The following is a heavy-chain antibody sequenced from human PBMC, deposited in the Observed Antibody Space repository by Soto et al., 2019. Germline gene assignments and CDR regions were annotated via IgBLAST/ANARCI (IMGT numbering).Heavy chain of an antibody. V-gene: IGHV3-30-3*01. D-gene: IGHD3-10*01. CDR1: GFTFSAYA. CDR2: ISYDGTNN. CDR3: ATITVVRGVTYDVFDF. J-gene: IGHJ3*01. Sequence: PGGSLRLSCAASGFTFSAYAMHWVRQAPGKGLEWVAVISYDGTNNYYADSVKGRFTISRDNSKNTLFLQMNSLRSEDTAVYYCATITVVRGVTYDVFDFWGQGTMVTVSS.